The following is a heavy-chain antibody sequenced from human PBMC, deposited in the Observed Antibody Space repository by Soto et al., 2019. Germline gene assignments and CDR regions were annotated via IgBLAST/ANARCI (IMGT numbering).Heavy chain of an antibody. CDR3: AKGAVAGTPTSYYYYGMDV. J-gene: IGHJ6*02. CDR1: GGTFRTYA. Sequence: QVQLLQSGAEVKKPGSSVRVSCEASGGTFRTYAISCVRQAPGQGLDWMEEIIPIFGTVNYAQKFQGRVTINEDESTTTVYMDLRSLRSEDTAVYYCAKGAVAGTPTSYYYYGMDVWGQGTTVTVSS. CDR2: IIPIFGTV. D-gene: IGHD6-19*01. V-gene: IGHV1-69*12.